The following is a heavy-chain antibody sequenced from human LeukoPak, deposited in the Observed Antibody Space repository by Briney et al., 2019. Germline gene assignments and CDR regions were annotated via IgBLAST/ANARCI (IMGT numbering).Heavy chain of an antibody. Sequence: PGGSLRLSCAASGFTFSSYAMSWVRQAAGKGLEWVSAISGSGGSTYYADSVKGRFTISRDNSKNTLYLQMNSLRAEDTAVYYCARTHVTMIVVVIYYFDYWGQGTLVTVSS. CDR2: ISGSGGST. CDR1: GFTFSSYA. D-gene: IGHD3-22*01. J-gene: IGHJ4*02. V-gene: IGHV3-23*01. CDR3: ARTHVTMIVVVIYYFDY.